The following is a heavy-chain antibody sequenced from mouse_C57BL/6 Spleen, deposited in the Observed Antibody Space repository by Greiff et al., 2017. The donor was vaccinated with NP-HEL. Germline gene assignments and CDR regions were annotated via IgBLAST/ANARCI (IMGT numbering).Heavy chain of an antibody. V-gene: IGHV1-82*01. CDR1: GYAFSSSW. CDR3: ARGEDYYASWFAY. D-gene: IGHD2-1*01. J-gene: IGHJ3*01. CDR2: IYPGDGDT. Sequence: QVQLQQSGPELVKPGASVKISCKASGYAFSSSWMNWVKQRPGKGLEWVGRIYPGDGDTNYNGKFKGKATLTADKSSSTAYMQLSSLTSEDSAVYFCARGEDYYASWFAYWGQGTLVTVSA.